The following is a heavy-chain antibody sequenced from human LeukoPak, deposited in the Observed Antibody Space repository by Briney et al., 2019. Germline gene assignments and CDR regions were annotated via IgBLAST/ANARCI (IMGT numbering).Heavy chain of an antibody. V-gene: IGHV3-23*01. D-gene: IGHD4-17*01. Sequence: GSLRLSCAASGFTFSNYAMMWLRQAPGKGPEWVSVIRGSGGGTGYADSVRGRFTISRDNSKKSLYLQMNRLRAEDTALYYCARDPNGDYVGAFDILGQGTMVTVSS. J-gene: IGHJ3*02. CDR2: IRGSGGGT. CDR3: ARDPNGDYVGAFDI. CDR1: GFTFSNYA.